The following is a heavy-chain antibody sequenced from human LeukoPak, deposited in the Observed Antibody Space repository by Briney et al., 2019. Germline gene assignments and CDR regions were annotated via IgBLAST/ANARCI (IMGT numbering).Heavy chain of an antibody. CDR3: ATLGEQWLVRRLVGYFDL. J-gene: IGHJ2*01. V-gene: IGHV1-24*01. CDR1: GYTLTELS. Sequence: ASVKVSCKVSGYTLTELSMHWVRQAPGKGLEWMGGFDPEDGVTIYAQKFQGRVTMTEDTSTDTAYMELSSLRSEDTAVYYCATLGEQWLVRRLVGYFDLWGRGTLVTVSS. CDR2: FDPEDGVT. D-gene: IGHD6-19*01.